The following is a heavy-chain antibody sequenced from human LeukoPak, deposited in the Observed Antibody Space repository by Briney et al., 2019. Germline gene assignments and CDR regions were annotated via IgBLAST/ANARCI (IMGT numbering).Heavy chain of an antibody. D-gene: IGHD2-15*01. V-gene: IGHV3-23*01. J-gene: IGHJ4*02. CDR1: GFTFSSYA. CDR2: ISGSGDST. Sequence: GGSLRLSCAASGFTFSSYAMSWVRQAPGKGREWGSAISGSGDSTNYADSVKGRFTISRDNSKNTLYLQMNSLRAEDTAVYYCAKAGAVVVVVAKFFDYWGQGTLVTVSS. CDR3: AKAGAVVVVVAKFFDY.